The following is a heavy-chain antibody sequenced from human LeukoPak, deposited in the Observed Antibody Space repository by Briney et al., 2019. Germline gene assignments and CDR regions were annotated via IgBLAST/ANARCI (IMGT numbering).Heavy chain of an antibody. CDR2: INQGGSDK. CDR1: GFSFSSYS. J-gene: IGHJ4*02. CDR3: VRESRSGSYSGY. V-gene: IGHV3-7*01. D-gene: IGHD1-26*01. Sequence: GGSLRLSCAASGFSFSSYSMNWVRQAPGKGLEWVANINQGGSDKHYVDSRFTISRDNANNSLYLQMNSLRAEDTAVYYCVRESRSGSYSGYWGQGTLVTVSS.